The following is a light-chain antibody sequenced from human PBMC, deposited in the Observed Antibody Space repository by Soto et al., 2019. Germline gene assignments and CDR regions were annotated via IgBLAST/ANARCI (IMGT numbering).Light chain of an antibody. V-gene: IGLV1-40*01. CDR3: QSYDSSLSGSV. CDR2: GIS. J-gene: IGLJ2*01. Sequence: QSVLTQPPSVSGAPGQRVTISCTGSSSNIGAGYDVHWYQQLPGTAPKLLIYGISNRPSGVPDRFSGSKPGTSASLAITGLQAEDEADYYCQSYDSSLSGSVFGGGTKLTVL. CDR1: SSNIGAGYD.